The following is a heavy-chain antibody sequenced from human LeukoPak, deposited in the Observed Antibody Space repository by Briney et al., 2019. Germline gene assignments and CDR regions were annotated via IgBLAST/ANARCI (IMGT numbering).Heavy chain of an antibody. CDR3: TTCRYSYDVTGYSYFDY. D-gene: IGHD3-22*01. CDR2: IISRTSGGAT. V-gene: IGHV3-15*01. J-gene: IGHJ4*02. CDR1: GLSFSNAW. Sequence: PGGSLRLSCTASGLSFSNAWMSWVRQAPGKGLEWVGRIISRTSGGATDYAAPVRGRFTISRDDSQNTLYLQMNSLKTEDTAVYYCTTCRYSYDVTGYSYFDYWGQGIPVTVSS.